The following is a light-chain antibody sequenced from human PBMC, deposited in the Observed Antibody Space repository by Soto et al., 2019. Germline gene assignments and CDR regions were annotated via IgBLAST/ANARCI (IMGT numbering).Light chain of an antibody. Sequence: DIQMTQSPSTLSASVGDRVTITCRASQSISTWLAWYQQKPGKAPKLLIYDASSLESGVPSRFSGXGSGTEFTLNISSLQPDDFATYYCQQYNSYWTFGPGTKVE. V-gene: IGKV1-5*01. CDR3: QQYNSYWT. CDR2: DAS. J-gene: IGKJ1*01. CDR1: QSISTW.